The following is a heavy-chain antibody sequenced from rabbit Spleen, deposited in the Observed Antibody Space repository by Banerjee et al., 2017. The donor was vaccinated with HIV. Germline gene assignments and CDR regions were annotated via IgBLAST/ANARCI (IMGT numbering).Heavy chain of an antibody. Sequence: QEQLVESGGGLVKPGASLTLTCTASGFSFSSGYDMCWVRQAPGKGLEWIACIGTGVGDTYYANWAKVRFTISKTSSTTVTLQVTSLTAADTATYFCARETWGSTGNYGLWGPGTLVTVS. J-gene: IGHJ4*01. CDR1: GFSFSSGYD. CDR2: IGTGVGDT. CDR3: ARETWGSTGNYGL. D-gene: IGHD7-1*01. V-gene: IGHV1S45*01.